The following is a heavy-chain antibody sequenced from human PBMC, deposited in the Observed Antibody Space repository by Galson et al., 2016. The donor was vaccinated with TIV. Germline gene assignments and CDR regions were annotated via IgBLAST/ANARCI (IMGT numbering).Heavy chain of an antibody. CDR3: ATTGGTNWNYFDT. CDR2: LYVLDTT. D-gene: IGHD1/OR15-1a*01. V-gene: IGHV3-53*01. Sequence: SLRLSCAASGFDVSRNYMNWVRQAPGKGLEWVSVLYVLDTTYYADSVKGRFTVSSDTSKNTLYLEMTDLRAEDTAVYYCATTGGTNWNYFDTWGQGALVTVSS. CDR1: GFDVSRNY. J-gene: IGHJ4*02.